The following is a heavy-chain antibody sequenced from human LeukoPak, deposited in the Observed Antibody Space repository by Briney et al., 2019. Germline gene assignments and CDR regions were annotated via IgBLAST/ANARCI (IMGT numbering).Heavy chain of an antibody. V-gene: IGHV4-34*01. CDR3: AREFWNYRSGNLQAFHI. CDR2: INHSGST. CDR1: GGSFSGYY. D-gene: IGHD3-10*01. J-gene: IGHJ3*02. Sequence: SETLSLTCAVYGGSFSGYYWSWLRQPPGKGLEWIGEINHSGSTNYNPSLKSRVTISVDTSKDQFSLKLSSVNAADTAVYYCAREFWNYRSGNLQAFHIWGQGTLVTVSS.